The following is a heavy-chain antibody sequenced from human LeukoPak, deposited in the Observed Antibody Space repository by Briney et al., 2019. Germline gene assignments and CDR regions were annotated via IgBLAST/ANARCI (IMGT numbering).Heavy chain of an antibody. Sequence: PGGSLRLSCAASGFTFSSYAMHWVRQAPGKGLEWVAVISYDGSNRYYADSVKGRFTISRDTSQNTVYLQMNSLRPEDTAVYYCASLGQFFDWLFPFKSWGQGTLVTVSS. J-gene: IGHJ4*02. D-gene: IGHD3/OR15-3a*01. V-gene: IGHV3-30*04. CDR1: GFTFSSYA. CDR2: ISYDGSNR. CDR3: ASLGQFFDWLFPFKS.